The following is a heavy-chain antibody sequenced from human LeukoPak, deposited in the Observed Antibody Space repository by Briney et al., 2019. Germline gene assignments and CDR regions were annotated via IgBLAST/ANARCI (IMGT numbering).Heavy chain of an antibody. J-gene: IGHJ3*02. Sequence: SVKVSCKASGGTFSSYAISWVRQAPGQGLEWMGRIIPILGIANYAQKFQGRVTITADKSTSTAYMELSSLRSEDTAVYYCARAPGGSYFDAFDIWGQGTMVTVSS. V-gene: IGHV1-69*04. CDR3: ARAPGGSYFDAFDI. CDR1: GGTFSSYA. D-gene: IGHD1-26*01. CDR2: IIPILGIA.